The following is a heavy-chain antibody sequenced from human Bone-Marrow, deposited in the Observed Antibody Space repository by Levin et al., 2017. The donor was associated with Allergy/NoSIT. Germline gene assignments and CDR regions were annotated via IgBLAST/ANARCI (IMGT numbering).Heavy chain of an antibody. CDR3: ARGGMFRMGRITADYYMDV. CDR2: INHSGST. CDR1: GGSFSGYY. D-gene: IGHD3-16*01. J-gene: IGHJ6*03. Sequence: PSETLSLTCAVYGGSFSGYYWSWIRQPPGKGLEWIGEINHSGSTNYNPSLKSRVTISVDTSKNQFSLKLSSVTAADTAVYYCARGGMFRMGRITADYYMDVWGKGTTVTVSS. V-gene: IGHV4-34*01.